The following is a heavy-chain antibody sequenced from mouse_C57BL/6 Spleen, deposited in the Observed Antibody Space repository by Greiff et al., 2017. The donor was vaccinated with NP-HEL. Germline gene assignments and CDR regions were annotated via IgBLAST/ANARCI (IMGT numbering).Heavy chain of an antibody. CDR1: GYTFTSYW. J-gene: IGHJ1*03. Sequence: QVQLQQPGAELVMPGASVKLSCKASGYTFTSYWMHWVKQRPGQGLEWIGEIDPSDSYTNYNQKFKGKSTLTVDKSSSTAYMQLSSLTSEDSAVYYCARIPLITTVVAPYFDVWGTGTTVTVSS. CDR2: IDPSDSYT. V-gene: IGHV1-69*01. D-gene: IGHD1-1*01. CDR3: ARIPLITTVVAPYFDV.